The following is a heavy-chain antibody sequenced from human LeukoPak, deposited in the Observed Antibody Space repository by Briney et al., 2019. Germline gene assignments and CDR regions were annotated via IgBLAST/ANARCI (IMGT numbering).Heavy chain of an antibody. J-gene: IGHJ3*02. CDR2: ISSSGSTI. CDR3: ARNEGRWLHGDAFDI. CDR1: GFTFSNFA. Sequence: PGGSLRLSCVASGFTFSNFAMSWVRQAPGKGLEWVSYISSSGSTIYYADSVKGRFTISRDNAKNSLYLQMNSLRAEDTAVYYCARNEGRWLHGDAFDIWGQGTMVTVSS. V-gene: IGHV3-11*01. D-gene: IGHD5-24*01.